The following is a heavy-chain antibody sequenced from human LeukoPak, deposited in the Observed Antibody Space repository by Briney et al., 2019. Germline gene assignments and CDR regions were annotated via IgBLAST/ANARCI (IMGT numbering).Heavy chain of an antibody. D-gene: IGHD3-10*01. V-gene: IGHV1-69*13. Sequence: GASVKVSCKASGYTLTSYGISWVRQAPGQGLEWMGGIIPIFGTASYAQKFQGRVTITADESTSTAYMELSSLRSEDTAVYYCARVQDYYYGSGSYAYMDVWGKGTTVTISS. CDR3: ARVQDYYYGSGSYAYMDV. J-gene: IGHJ6*03. CDR2: IIPIFGTA. CDR1: GYTLTSYG.